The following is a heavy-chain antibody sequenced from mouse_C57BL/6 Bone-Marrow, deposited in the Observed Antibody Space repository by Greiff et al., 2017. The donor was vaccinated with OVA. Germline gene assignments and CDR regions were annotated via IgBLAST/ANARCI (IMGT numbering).Heavy chain of an antibody. V-gene: IGHV1-63*01. D-gene: IGHD4-1*01. CDR3: ARWLGTYYAMDY. Sequence: VKPVESGAELVRPGTSVKMSCKASGYTFTNYWIGWAKQRPGHGLEWIGDIYPGGGYTNYNEKFKGKATLTADKSSSTAYMQFSSLTSEDSAIYYCARWLGTYYAMDYWGQGTSVTVSS. J-gene: IGHJ4*01. CDR2: IYPGGGYT. CDR1: GYTFTNYW.